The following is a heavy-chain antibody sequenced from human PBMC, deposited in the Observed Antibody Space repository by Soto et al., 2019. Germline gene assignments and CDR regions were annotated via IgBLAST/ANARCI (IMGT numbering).Heavy chain of an antibody. Sequence: WVRQPPGKGLEWIGYIYYSGSTNYNPSLKSRVTISVDTSKNQFSLKLSSVTAADTAVYYCARDAAYFGFWGQGPLVTVYS. V-gene: IGHV4-59*01. J-gene: IGHJ4*02. CDR2: IYYSGST. CDR3: ARDAAYFGF.